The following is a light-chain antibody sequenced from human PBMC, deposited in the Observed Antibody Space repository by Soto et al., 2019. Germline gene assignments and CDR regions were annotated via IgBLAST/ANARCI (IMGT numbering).Light chain of an antibody. Sequence: QSVLTQPPSASGSPGQSVTISCTGTSSDVGGYNYVSWYQQHPGKAPKLMIYEVTKRPSGVPDRFSGSKSDNTASLTVSGLHPEDEAVYYCPSYAGSNIFCGLGTGTKVTAL. CDR3: PSYAGSNIFCG. CDR1: SSDVGGYNY. V-gene: IGLV2-8*01. J-gene: IGLJ1*01. CDR2: EVT.